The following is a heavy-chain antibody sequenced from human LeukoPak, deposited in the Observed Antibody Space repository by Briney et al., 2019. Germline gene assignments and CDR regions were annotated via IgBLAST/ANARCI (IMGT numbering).Heavy chain of an antibody. V-gene: IGHV4-4*02. CDR1: GASIIGPKW. CDR2: IFHTGST. CDR3: ATSSGWYRYDS. Sequence: SETLSLTCTVSGASIIGPKWWNWVRLSPGKGMEWIGEIFHTGSTHYNPSLKSRVTISVDTSKNQFSLILTSVTGADTAVYYCATSSGWYRYDSWGQGTLVTVSS. D-gene: IGHD6-19*01. J-gene: IGHJ4*02.